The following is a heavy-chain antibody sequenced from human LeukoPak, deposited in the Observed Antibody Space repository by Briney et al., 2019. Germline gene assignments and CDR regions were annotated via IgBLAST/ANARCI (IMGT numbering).Heavy chain of an antibody. Sequence: PSETLSLTCTVSGGSISSSHYWSWIRQPPGKGLEWIGYISYIGSTNYNPSLKSRVTISVDTSKNQFSLKLSSVTAADAAVYFCARDPTTVTKGLDLWGQGTMVTVSS. J-gene: IGHJ3*01. D-gene: IGHD4-17*01. V-gene: IGHV4-59*11. CDR3: ARDPTTVTKGLDL. CDR1: GGSISSSHY. CDR2: ISYIGST.